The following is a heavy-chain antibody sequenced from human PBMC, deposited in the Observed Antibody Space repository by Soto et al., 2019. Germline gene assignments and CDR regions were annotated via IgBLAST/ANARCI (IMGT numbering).Heavy chain of an antibody. CDR3: ARDDPGGYCRGRNSYAYRAFDI. V-gene: IGHV1-69*01. Sequence: GASVKGSRKGSVWTMSVDVGAWLRQAPGQGLEWMGGIIPFISTVNYAQKFQGRVTITADESATTAYMELSSLRSEDTAVYYCARDDPGGYCRGRNSYAYRAFDIWGPGTMVTVSS. CDR2: IIPFISTV. J-gene: IGHJ3*02. D-gene: IGHD2-15*01. CDR1: VWTMSVDV.